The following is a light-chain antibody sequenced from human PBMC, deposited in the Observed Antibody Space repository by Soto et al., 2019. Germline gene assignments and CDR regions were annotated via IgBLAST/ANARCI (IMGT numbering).Light chain of an antibody. CDR2: GAS. CDR1: QSISSTH. Sequence: TVLTQSPGTLSLSPGERATLSCRASQSISSTHLAWYQQKSGQAPRLLIYGASSRATGIPDRFSGSGSGTDFTLTITRLEPEDFAVYYCHQYGTSDMDTFGQGTKLEIK. V-gene: IGKV3-20*01. CDR3: HQYGTSDMDT. J-gene: IGKJ2*01.